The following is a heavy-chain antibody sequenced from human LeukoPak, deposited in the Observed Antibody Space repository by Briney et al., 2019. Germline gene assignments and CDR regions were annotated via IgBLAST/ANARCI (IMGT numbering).Heavy chain of an antibody. V-gene: IGHV1-2*02. CDR3: ARDAASYYDSSGFDY. J-gene: IGHJ4*02. D-gene: IGHD3-22*01. CDR2: INPNSGGT. Sequence: GASVKVSCKASGGTFSSYAISWVRQAPGQGLEWMGWINPNSGGTNYAQKFQGRVTMTRDTSISTAYMELSRLRSDDTAVYYCARDAASYYDSSGFDYWGQGTLVTVSS. CDR1: GGTFSSYA.